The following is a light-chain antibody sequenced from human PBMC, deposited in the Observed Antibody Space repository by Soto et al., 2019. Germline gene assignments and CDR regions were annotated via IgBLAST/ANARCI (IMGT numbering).Light chain of an antibody. J-gene: IGLJ2*01. Sequence: QSVLTQPPSASGTPGQRVTISCFGSSSNIGNNYVYWYQHLPGTAPKLIIYGNNMRPSGVPDRLSGSKSGTSASLAISGLRSEDEADYYCATWDDSLSGVVFGGGTTVTVL. CDR3: ATWDDSLSGVV. V-gene: IGLV1-47*02. CDR2: GNN. CDR1: SSNIGNNY.